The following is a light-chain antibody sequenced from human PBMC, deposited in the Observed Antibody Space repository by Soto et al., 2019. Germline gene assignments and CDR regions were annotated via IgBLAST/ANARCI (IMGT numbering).Light chain of an antibody. CDR2: KAS. V-gene: IGKV1-5*03. Sequence: DIQMTQSPSTLSASVGDRVTITCRASQSVSTWLAWCQQKPGKAPKVLIYKASSLESGVSSRFSGSGSGTEFTLTISSLQPDDFATYYCQQYNRYPLTFGGGTKVEIK. J-gene: IGKJ4*01. CDR3: QQYNRYPLT. CDR1: QSVSTW.